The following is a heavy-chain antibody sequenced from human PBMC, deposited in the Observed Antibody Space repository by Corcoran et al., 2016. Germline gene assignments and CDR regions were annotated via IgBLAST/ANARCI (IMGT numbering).Heavy chain of an antibody. CDR1: GFTFSSYS. CDR3: ARGAAHGDFWSGYYISECDY. CDR2: ISSSSSTI. V-gene: IGHV3-48*04. J-gene: IGHJ4*02. Sequence: EVQLVESGGGLVQPGGSLRLSCAASGFTFSSYSMNWVRQAPGKGLEWVSYISSSSSTIYYADSVKGRFTISRDNAKNSLYLQMNSLRAEDTAVYYCARGAAHGDFWSGYYISECDYWGQGTLVTVSS. D-gene: IGHD3-3*01.